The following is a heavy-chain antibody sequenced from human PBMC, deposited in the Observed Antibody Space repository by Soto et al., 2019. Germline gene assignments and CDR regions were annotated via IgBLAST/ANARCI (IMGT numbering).Heavy chain of an antibody. Sequence: KPSETLSLTCGVSGGSLSVATYSWNWIRQPPGKGLEWIGYIFPSGTTYYNPSLKSRVTISIDVSKNQFSLSLRSLTAADTAVYYCARSREFDYWSQGTLVTVSS. V-gene: IGHV4-30-2*01. CDR2: IFPSGTT. J-gene: IGHJ4*02. CDR3: ARSREFDY. CDR1: GGSLSVATYS.